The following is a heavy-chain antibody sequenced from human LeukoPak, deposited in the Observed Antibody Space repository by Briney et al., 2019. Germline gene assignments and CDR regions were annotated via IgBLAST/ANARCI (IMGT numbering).Heavy chain of an antibody. CDR2: ISYDGSNK. V-gene: IGHV3-30*18. CDR3: AKDRFFHDSSGFVYFQH. J-gene: IGHJ1*01. CDR1: GFTFSSYG. Sequence: GRSLRLSCAASGFTFSSYGMHWVRQAPGKGLEWVAVISYDGSNKYYADSVKGRFTISRDNSKNTLYLQMNSLRAEDTAVYYCAKDRFFHDSSGFVYFQHWGQGTLVTVPS. D-gene: IGHD3-22*01.